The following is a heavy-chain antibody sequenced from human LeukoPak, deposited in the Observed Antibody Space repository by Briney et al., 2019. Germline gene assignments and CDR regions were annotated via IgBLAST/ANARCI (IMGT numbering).Heavy chain of an antibody. CDR2: ISYDGSNK. CDR1: GFTFSSYA. D-gene: IGHD2/OR15-2a*01. CDR3: ARGLFSRAQGGY. J-gene: IGHJ4*02. V-gene: IGHV3-30-3*01. Sequence: PGGSLRLSCAASGFTFSSYAMHWVRQAPGKGLEWVAVISYDGSNKYYADSVKGRFTISRDNSKNTLYLQMNSLRAEDTAVYYCARGLFSRAQGGYWGQGTLVTVSS.